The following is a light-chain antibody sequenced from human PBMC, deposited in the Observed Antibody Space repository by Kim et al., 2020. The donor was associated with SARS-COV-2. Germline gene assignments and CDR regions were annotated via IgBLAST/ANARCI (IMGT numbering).Light chain of an antibody. CDR1: KAGDKY. Sequence: VSPGQTASITCSGDKAGDKYVCWYQYKPGQSPAPVIFPVTKRPSGIPERFSGSKSGNTATLTISGTQPTDEAYYYCQVWDSSTKGVFGGGTKVTV. CDR3: QVWDSSTKGV. CDR2: PVT. J-gene: IGLJ3*02. V-gene: IGLV3-1*01.